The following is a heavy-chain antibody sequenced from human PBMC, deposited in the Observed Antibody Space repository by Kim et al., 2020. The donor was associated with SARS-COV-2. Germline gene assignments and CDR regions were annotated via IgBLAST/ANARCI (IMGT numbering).Heavy chain of an antibody. D-gene: IGHD3-3*01. CDR2: IYYSGST. CDR1: GGSISSYY. V-gene: IGHV4-59*13. CDR3: ARAFGGIFLEWFGGMDV. Sequence: SETLSLTCTVSGGSISSYYWSWIRQPPGKGLEWIGYIYYSGSTNYNPSLKSRVTISVDTSKNQFSLKLSSVTAADTAVYYCARAFGGIFLEWFGGMDVWGQGTTVTVSS. J-gene: IGHJ6*02.